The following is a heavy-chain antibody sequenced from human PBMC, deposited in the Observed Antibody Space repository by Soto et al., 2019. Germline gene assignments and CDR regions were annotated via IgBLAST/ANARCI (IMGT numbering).Heavy chain of an antibody. CDR2: IYWDDDK. CDR3: AQRDAYTKDGGY. Sequence: QITLKESGPTLVKPTQTLTLTCTFSGFSLSTSGLGVGWIRQPPGKALEWLALIYWDDDKSYSPSLKSRLTITKATSKNQVVPTMTNMDPVDTATYYCAQRDAYTKDGGYWGQGTPVAVSS. CDR1: GFSLSTSGLG. V-gene: IGHV2-5*02. J-gene: IGHJ4*02. D-gene: IGHD4-4*01.